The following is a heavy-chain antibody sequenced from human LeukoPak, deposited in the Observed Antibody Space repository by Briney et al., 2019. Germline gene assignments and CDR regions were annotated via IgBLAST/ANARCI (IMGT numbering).Heavy chain of an antibody. V-gene: IGHV4-34*01. CDR3: AREGSSGYSLGH. CDR1: GGSFIGFH. Sequence: SETLSLTCAVYGGSFIGFHWNWIRQPPGKGLEWIGDINHSGSTNYNPSLKSRVTISVDKSKNQFSLKLNSVAAADTAVYYCAREGSSGYSLGHWGQGTLVTVSS. CDR2: INHSGST. J-gene: IGHJ4*02. D-gene: IGHD5-18*01.